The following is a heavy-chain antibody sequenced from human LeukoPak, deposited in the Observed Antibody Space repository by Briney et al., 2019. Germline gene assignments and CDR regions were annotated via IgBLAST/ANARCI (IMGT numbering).Heavy chain of an antibody. CDR3: AKDMLPDYYDSSGSEGAFDI. D-gene: IGHD3-22*01. J-gene: IGHJ3*02. CDR1: GFTFDDYA. CDR2: ISWNSGSI. Sequence: PGRSLRLSCAASGFTFDDYAMQWVRQAPGKGLEWVSGISWNSGSIGYADSVKGRFTISRDNAKNSLYLQMNSLRAEDTALYYCAKDMLPDYYDSSGSEGAFDIWGQGTMVTVSS. V-gene: IGHV3-9*01.